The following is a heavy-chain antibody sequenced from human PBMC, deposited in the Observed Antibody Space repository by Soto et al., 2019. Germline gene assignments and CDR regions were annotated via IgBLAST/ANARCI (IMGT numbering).Heavy chain of an antibody. J-gene: IGHJ4*02. CDR1: GFTFSSYA. CDR3: AKDSGDSGYDLCYFDY. Sequence: GGSLRLSCAASGFTFSSYAMSWVRQAPGKGLEWVSGISASGGRTYDADSVKGRFTISRDNSRNTLYVQMNSLRAEDTAVYYCAKDSGDSGYDLCYFDYWGPGTLVTVSS. V-gene: IGHV3-23*01. D-gene: IGHD5-12*01. CDR2: ISASGGRT.